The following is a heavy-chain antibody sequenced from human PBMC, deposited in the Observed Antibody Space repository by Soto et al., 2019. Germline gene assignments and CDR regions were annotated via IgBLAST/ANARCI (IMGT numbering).Heavy chain of an antibody. CDR3: ARMGAVAGPGGIDY. Sequence: ASVKVSCKASGGTFSSYAISWVRQAPGQGLEWMGGIIPIFGTANYAQKFQGRVTITADESTSTAYMELSSLRSEDTAVYYCARMGAVAGPGGIDYWGQGTLVTVSS. J-gene: IGHJ4*02. CDR2: IIPIFGTA. D-gene: IGHD6-19*01. CDR1: GGTFSSYA. V-gene: IGHV1-69*13.